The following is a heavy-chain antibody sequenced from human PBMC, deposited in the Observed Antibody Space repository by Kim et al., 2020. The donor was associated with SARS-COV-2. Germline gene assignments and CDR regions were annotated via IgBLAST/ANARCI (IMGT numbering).Heavy chain of an antibody. D-gene: IGHD3-22*01. V-gene: IGHV3-9*01. CDR3: AKGQRAMINDWFDP. J-gene: IGHJ5*02. Sequence: YADSVKRRFTICRENAKNGLLLQMTSRRSEDTALYYCAKGQRAMINDWFDPWGQGTLVTVSS.